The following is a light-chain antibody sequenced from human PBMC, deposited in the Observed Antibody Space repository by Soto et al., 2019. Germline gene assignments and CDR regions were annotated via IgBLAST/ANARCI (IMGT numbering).Light chain of an antibody. CDR2: EVS. Sequence: QSALTQPASVSGSLGQSITISCTGTSSDVGGYNYVSWYQQHPGKAPKLMIYEVSNRPSGVSNRFSGSKSGNTASLTISGLQAEDEADYYCSSYTSSSTLNWVFGGGTKLTVL. V-gene: IGLV2-14*01. J-gene: IGLJ3*02. CDR1: SSDVGGYNY. CDR3: SSYTSSSTLNWV.